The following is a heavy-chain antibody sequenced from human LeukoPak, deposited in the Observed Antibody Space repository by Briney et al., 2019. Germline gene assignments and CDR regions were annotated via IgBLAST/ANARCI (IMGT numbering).Heavy chain of an antibody. CDR3: ARKTRLGAAYDY. CDR2: IGTAGDT. V-gene: IGHV3-13*01. D-gene: IGHD4/OR15-4a*01. CDR1: GFTFSSYD. Sequence: PGRSLRLSSAASGFTFSSYDMHWVRQASGKGLEWVSAIGTAGDTYYPGSVKGRFTISRENAKNSLYLQMNSLRAGDTAVYYCARKTRLGAAYDYWGQGTLVTVSS. J-gene: IGHJ4*02.